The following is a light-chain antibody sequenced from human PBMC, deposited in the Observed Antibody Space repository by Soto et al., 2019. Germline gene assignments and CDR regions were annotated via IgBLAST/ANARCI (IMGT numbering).Light chain of an antibody. Sequence: EIVLTLSPGTLSLSPGERATLSCRASQSVSRSYLAWYQQKPGQAPSLLIYGASNRATGIPDRFSGSGSGTDFTLTISRLEPEDFAVYYCQQYGSSGTFGQGTKVDI. CDR1: QSVSRSY. V-gene: IGKV3-20*01. CDR2: GAS. CDR3: QQYGSSGT. J-gene: IGKJ1*01.